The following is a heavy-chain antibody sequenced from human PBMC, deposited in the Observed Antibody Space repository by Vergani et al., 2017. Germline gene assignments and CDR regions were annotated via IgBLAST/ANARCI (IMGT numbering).Heavy chain of an antibody. V-gene: IGHV3-66*01. Sequence: AASGFTVSSNYMSWVRQAPGKGLEWVSVIYSGGSTYYADSVKGRFTISRDNAKNSLYLQMNSLRAEDTAVYYCASLDTAHWGQGTLVTVSS. J-gene: IGHJ4*02. D-gene: IGHD5-18*01. CDR1: GFTVSSNY. CDR3: ASLDTAH. CDR2: IYSGGST.